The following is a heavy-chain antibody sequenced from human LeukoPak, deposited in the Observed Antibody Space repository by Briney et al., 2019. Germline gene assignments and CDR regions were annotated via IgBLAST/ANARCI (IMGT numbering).Heavy chain of an antibody. J-gene: IGHJ4*02. D-gene: IGHD3-22*01. Sequence: SETLSLTCTVSGGSISSSSYYWGWIRQPPGKGLEWIGIIYYSGSTYYNPSLKSRVTISVDTSKNQFSLKLGSVTAADTAVYYCARHVRNGGYYDSSTYYPHPRLDYWGQGTLVTVSS. CDR3: ARHVRNGGYYDSSTYYPHPRLDY. V-gene: IGHV4-39*01. CDR2: IYYSGST. CDR1: GGSISSSSYY.